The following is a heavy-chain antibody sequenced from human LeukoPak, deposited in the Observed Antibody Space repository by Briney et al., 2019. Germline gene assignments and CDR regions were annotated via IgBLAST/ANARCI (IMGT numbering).Heavy chain of an antibody. D-gene: IGHD3-10*01. J-gene: IGHJ4*02. CDR2: IYTSGTT. V-gene: IGHV4-4*07. Sequence: SETLSLTCTVSGGSFSTYYWSWIRQPAGKGLEWIGHIYTSGTTNYNPSLKSRVTMSLDTSKNQFSLKLSSVTAADTAIYYCARDAKYYYGSRTRFFFEYWGQGTLLTVSS. CDR3: ARDAKYYYGSRTRFFFEY. CDR1: GGSFSTYY.